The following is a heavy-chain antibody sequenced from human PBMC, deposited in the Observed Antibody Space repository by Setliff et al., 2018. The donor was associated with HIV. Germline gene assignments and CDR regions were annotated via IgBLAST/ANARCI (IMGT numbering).Heavy chain of an antibody. D-gene: IGHD2-2*01. Sequence: SETLSLTCAVSGGSISSSNWWSWVRQPPGKGLEWIGEIYHSGSTNYNPSLKSRVTISVDKSKNQFSLRLRSVTAADTVVYYCAPVVPAGMGQYMDVWGKGTTVTVSS. CDR1: GGSISSSNW. CDR2: IYHSGST. J-gene: IGHJ6*03. CDR3: APVVPAGMGQYMDV. V-gene: IGHV4-4*02.